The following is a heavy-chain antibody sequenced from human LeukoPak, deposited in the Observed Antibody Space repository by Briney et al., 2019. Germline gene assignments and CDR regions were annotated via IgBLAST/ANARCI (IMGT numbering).Heavy chain of an antibody. Sequence: SETLSLTCTVSGXSISPYFWSWIRQPPGKGLEWIGYIYYRGSTNYNPSLKSRVTISLDTSKDQFSLKLSSVTAADTAVYYCAREGVVKGYFDYWGQGTLVTVSS. CDR1: GXSISPYF. CDR2: IYYRGST. J-gene: IGHJ4*02. D-gene: IGHD3-3*01. CDR3: AREGVVKGYFDY. V-gene: IGHV4-59*01.